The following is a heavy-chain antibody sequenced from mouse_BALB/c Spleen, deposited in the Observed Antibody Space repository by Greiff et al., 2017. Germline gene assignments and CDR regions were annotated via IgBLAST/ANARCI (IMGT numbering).Heavy chain of an antibody. CDR2: IFPGTGTT. J-gene: IGHJ3*01. CDR3: ATSARATRTWFAY. CDR1: GYTFTSYW. D-gene: IGHD3-1*01. V-gene: IGHV1S132*01. Sequence: VQLQESGAELVKPGASVKLSCKTSGYTFTSYWIQWVKQRPGQGLGWIGEIFPGTGTTYYNEKFKGKATLTIDTSSSTAYMQLSSLTSEDSAVYFCATSARATRTWFAYWGQGTLVTVSA.